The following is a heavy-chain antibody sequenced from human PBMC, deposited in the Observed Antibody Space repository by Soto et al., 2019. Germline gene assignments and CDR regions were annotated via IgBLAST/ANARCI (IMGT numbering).Heavy chain of an antibody. V-gene: IGHV3-30*18. Sequence: GGSLRLSCAASGFTFSSYGMHWVRQAPGKGLEWVAVISYDGSNKYYADSVKGRFTISRDNSKNTLYLQMNSLRAEDTAVYYCAKDLSGGEPGTMIVFDYWGQGTLVTVSS. CDR1: GFTFSSYG. J-gene: IGHJ4*02. CDR3: AKDLSGGEPGTMIVFDY. CDR2: ISYDGSNK. D-gene: IGHD3-22*01.